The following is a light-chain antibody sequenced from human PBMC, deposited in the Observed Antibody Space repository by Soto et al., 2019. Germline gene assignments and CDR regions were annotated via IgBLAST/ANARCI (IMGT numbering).Light chain of an antibody. V-gene: IGKV1-39*01. Sequence: DIQMTQSPSSLSASVGDRVTITCRASQSIRNQLNWYQQKPGKAPNLLIYSASNLRGGVPSRFSGSGSGTDFTLTIRGLQPEDFATYYCQQTSTTTPAFGQGTKVEIK. CDR3: QQTSTTTPA. CDR1: QSIRNQ. CDR2: SAS. J-gene: IGKJ1*01.